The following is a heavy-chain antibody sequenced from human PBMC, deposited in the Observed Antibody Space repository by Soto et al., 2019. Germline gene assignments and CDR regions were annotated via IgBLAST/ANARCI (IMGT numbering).Heavy chain of an antibody. D-gene: IGHD2-15*01. J-gene: IGHJ4*02. Sequence: VQLLESGGGLIQPGGSLRLSCAASGFTFSYGIHWLRQAPGKGLEWVAYISYDSSNKFYGDSVKGRLTISRDNSKNTQFLQMSSLRAEDTAVYYCAKLVIGYCSGNTCDDYWGQGTLVAVSS. V-gene: IGHV3-30*18. CDR2: ISYDSSNK. CDR1: GFTFSYG. CDR3: AKLVIGYCSGNTCDDY.